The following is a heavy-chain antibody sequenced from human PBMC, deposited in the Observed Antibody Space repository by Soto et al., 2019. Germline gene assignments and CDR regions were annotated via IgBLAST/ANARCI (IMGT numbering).Heavy chain of an antibody. CDR3: ARDRYYDILTGYFRFYY. CDR2: ISWNSGSI. CDR1: GFTFDDYA. V-gene: IGHV3-9*01. J-gene: IGHJ4*02. D-gene: IGHD3-9*01. Sequence: GGSLRLSCAASGFTFDDYAMHWVRQAPGKGLEWVSGISWNSGSIGYADSVKGRFTISRDNVKNTLYLQMNSLRAEDTAVYYCARDRYYDILTGYFRFYYWGQGT.